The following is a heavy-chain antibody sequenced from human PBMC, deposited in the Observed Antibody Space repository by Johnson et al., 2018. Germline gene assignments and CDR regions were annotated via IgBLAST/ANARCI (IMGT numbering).Heavy chain of an antibody. Sequence: VQLVESGGGVVQPGRSLRLSCAASGFTFATYGIHWVRQAPGKGLEWVAVISYDGSNKYYADSVKGRFTISRDNSKNTLYLQRNSRRAGDTAVYYCAREREQWLVRGYFQHWGQGTLVTVSS. CDR1: GFTFATYG. V-gene: IGHV3-30*03. D-gene: IGHD6-19*01. J-gene: IGHJ1*01. CDR3: AREREQWLVRGYFQH. CDR2: ISYDGSNK.